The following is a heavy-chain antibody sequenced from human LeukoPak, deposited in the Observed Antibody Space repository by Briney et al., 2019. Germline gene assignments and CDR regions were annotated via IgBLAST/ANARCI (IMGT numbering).Heavy chain of an antibody. D-gene: IGHD5-12*01. CDR3: ARDGYSGNDGL. J-gene: IGHJ4*02. Sequence: SETLSLTCTVSGYSISSGYYWSWIRQPPGKGLEWIGYIYHSGSTKYNPSLESRVTISVDTSKNQFSLKLSSVTAADTAVYYCARDGYSGNDGLWGQGTLVTVSS. V-gene: IGHV4-61*01. CDR1: GYSISSGYY. CDR2: IYHSGST.